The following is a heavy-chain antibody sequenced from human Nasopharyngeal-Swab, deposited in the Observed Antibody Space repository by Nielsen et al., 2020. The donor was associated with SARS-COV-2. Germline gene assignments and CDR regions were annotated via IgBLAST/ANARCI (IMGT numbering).Heavy chain of an antibody. J-gene: IGHJ6*02. CDR1: GFTFSSYG. CDR3: AKDHLDSSGYYYFYYYYGMDV. Sequence: GESLKISCAASGFTFSSYGMHWVRQAPGKGLEWVAVIWYDGSNKYYADSVKGRFTISRDNSKNTLYLQMNSLRAEDTAVYYCAKDHLDSSGYYYFYYYYGMDVWGQGTTVTVSS. V-gene: IGHV3-30*02. CDR2: IWYDGSNK. D-gene: IGHD3-22*01.